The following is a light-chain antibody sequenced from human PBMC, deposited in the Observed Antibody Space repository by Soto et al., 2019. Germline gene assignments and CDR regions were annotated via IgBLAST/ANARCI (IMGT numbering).Light chain of an antibody. J-gene: IGKJ1*01. CDR2: AAS. CDR1: QDISND. CDR3: LQHYSHPPWT. Sequence: DIQMTQSPSSLSASVGDRVTITCRASQDISNDLNWYQQKPGKAPKPLIYAASSLQGGVPSRFSGSGSETEFTLTISDLQPEDFATYYCLQHYSHPPWTFGQGTKVEIK. V-gene: IGKV1-17*02.